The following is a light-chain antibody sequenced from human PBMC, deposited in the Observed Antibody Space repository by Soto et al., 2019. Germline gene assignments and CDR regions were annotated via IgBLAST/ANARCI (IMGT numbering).Light chain of an antibody. J-gene: IGKJ1*01. CDR2: GAS. V-gene: IGKV3-20*01. CDR1: QSVSNNY. Sequence: EIVFTQSPGTLSLSPGERPTISWRASQSVSNNYLAWDQQKPGQAPRLVIYGASNRETGIPERVSARGSGTEFTLTISRLEPADFAVDYCQQYIRSTLTFGPGTKVDIK. CDR3: QQYIRSTLT.